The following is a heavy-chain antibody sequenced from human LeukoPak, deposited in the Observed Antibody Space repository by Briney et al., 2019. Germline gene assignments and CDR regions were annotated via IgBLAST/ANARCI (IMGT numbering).Heavy chain of an antibody. CDR1: GFSLFSYS. D-gene: IGHD1-26*01. J-gene: IGHJ4*02. CDR3: ANLAVGGSYLYYFDY. CDR2: ISGSGGST. V-gene: IGHV3-23*01. Sequence: GGSLRLSCVASGFSLFSYSINWVRQAPGKGLEWVSAISGSGGSTYYADSVKGRFTISRDNSKNTLYLQMNSLRAEDTAVYYCANLAVGGSYLYYFDYWGQGTLVTVSS.